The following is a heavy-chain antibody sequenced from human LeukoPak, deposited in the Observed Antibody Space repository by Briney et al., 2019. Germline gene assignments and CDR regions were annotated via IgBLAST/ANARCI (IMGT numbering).Heavy chain of an antibody. CDR3: VRDLDWGAFDV. Sequence: GGSLRLSCAASVFHFSTHGMNWVRQAPGKGLEWVSGISPPGDITYYADSVMGRFTISRDNRKNTVSLQMNSLRAEDPALYYCVRDLDWGAFDVWGQGTMVTVSS. CDR1: VFHFSTHG. J-gene: IGHJ3*01. D-gene: IGHD3/OR15-3a*01. CDR2: ISPPGDIT. V-gene: IGHV3-23*01.